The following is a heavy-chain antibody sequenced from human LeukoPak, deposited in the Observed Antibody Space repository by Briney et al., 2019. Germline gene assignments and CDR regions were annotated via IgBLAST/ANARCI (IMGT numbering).Heavy chain of an antibody. CDR1: GYTFTSYD. CDR2: MNPNSGNT. D-gene: IGHD1/OR15-1a*01. J-gene: IGHJ6*02. V-gene: IGHV1-8*01. CDR3: ARANNYYYGMDV. Sequence: ASVKVSCKASGYTFTSYDINWVRQATGQGLEWMGWMNPNSGNTGYAQKFQGRVTMTRNTSISTAYMELRSLRSEDTAVYYCARANNYYYGMDVWGQGTTVTVSS.